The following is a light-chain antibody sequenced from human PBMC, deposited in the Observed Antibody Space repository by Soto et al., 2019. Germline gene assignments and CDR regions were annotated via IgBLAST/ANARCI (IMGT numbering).Light chain of an antibody. V-gene: IGLV1-51*01. J-gene: IGLJ1*01. CDR3: GTWDLRPSAGV. CDR1: SSNIGNNY. Sequence: QSVLTQPPSVSAAPGQKVTISCSGSSSNIGNNYVSWYQQLPGTAPKLLIYDNNKRPSGIPDRFSGSKSGTSATLGITGLQTGDEAEYYCGTWDLRPSAGVLATGPKATVL. CDR2: DNN.